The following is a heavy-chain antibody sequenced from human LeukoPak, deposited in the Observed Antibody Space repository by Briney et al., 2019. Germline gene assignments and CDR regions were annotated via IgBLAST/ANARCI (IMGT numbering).Heavy chain of an antibody. D-gene: IGHD3-10*01. CDR3: ARGDYYGSGSQMNAFDI. CDR1: GYTFTSYD. V-gene: IGHV1-8*01. J-gene: IGHJ3*02. CDR2: MNPISGNT. Sequence: SSVKVSCKASGYTFTSYDINWVRQATGQGLEWMGWMNPISGNTGYAQKFQGRVTMTRNTSISTAYMELSSLRSEDTAVYYCARGDYYGSGSQMNAFDIWGQGTMVTVSS.